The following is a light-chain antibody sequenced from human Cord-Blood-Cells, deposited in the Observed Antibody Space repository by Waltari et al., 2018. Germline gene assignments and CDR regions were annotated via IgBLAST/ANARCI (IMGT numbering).Light chain of an antibody. Sequence: DIKMTQSPSSLSASVRDRVTITCRASQSISSYLNWYQQKPGKAPKLLIYAASSLQSGVPSRFSGSGSGTDFTLTISSLQPEDFATYYCQQCYSTPRTFGQGTKVEIK. CDR3: QQCYSTPRT. J-gene: IGKJ1*01. CDR2: AAS. V-gene: IGKV1-39*01. CDR1: QSISSY.